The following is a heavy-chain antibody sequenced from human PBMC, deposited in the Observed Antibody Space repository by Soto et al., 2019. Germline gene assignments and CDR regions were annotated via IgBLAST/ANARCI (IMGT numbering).Heavy chain of an antibody. CDR1: GGSISSGGYY. J-gene: IGHJ5*02. Sequence: QVQLQESGPGLVKPSQTLSLTCTVSGGSISSGGYYWNWIRQHPGKGLEWIGYIYYSGGTYYNPALKSRITITIDTSKNQFSLKLSSVTSADTAVFYCARRVFPWVQGTLVTVSS. CDR3: ARRVFP. CDR2: IYYSGGT. V-gene: IGHV4-31*03.